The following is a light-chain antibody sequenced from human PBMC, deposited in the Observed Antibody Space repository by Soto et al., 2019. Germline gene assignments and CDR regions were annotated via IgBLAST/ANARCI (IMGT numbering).Light chain of an antibody. J-gene: IGKJ4*01. CDR1: QRVHSN. CDR2: GAS. V-gene: IGKV3-15*01. Sequence: EIVMTQSPATLSLSPGETATLSCRASQRVHSNLAWFQQHPGQAPRLLLYGASSRATGIPVRFSGSGSGTEFTLTISSLQHEDFAVYYCQQYTDWPWGTFGGGTKVGIK. CDR3: QQYTDWPWGT.